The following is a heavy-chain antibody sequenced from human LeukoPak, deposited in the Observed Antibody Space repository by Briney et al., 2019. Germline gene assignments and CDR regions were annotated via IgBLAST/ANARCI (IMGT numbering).Heavy chain of an antibody. Sequence: RPGGSLRLSCAASGFNFSDSAMHWVRQASGKGLEWVGRIRSKANNYATAYAASVKGRFTISRDDSKNTAYLQMNSLRAEDTAVYYCAKAVFYYYDTSGPSGWFDPWGQGTLVTVSS. D-gene: IGHD3-22*01. CDR2: IRSKANNYAT. CDR1: GFNFSDSA. CDR3: AKAVFYYYDTSGPSGWFDP. V-gene: IGHV3-73*01. J-gene: IGHJ5*02.